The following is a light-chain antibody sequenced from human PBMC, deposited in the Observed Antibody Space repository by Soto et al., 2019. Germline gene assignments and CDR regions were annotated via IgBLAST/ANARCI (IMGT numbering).Light chain of an antibody. CDR1: QSVNKH. V-gene: IGKV3-15*01. Sequence: DIVMTXPPVTLSVSPGERATLSCRASQSVNKHLVWYQQKPGQAPRLIIYGTPTRANGVPARLSGSGSGTEFTLTIRSLKSEHFEVYYCQHSDDWTPGLWNPGLTFGGVTKVAIK. CDR3: QHSDDWTPGLWNPGLT. CDR2: GTP. J-gene: IGKJ4*01.